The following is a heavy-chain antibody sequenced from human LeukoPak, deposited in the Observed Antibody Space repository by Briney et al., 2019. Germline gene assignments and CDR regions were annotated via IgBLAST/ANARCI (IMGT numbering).Heavy chain of an antibody. D-gene: IGHD3-3*01. V-gene: IGHV1-8*01. CDR2: MNPNSGNT. J-gene: IGHJ4*02. CDR1: GYTFTSYD. Sequence: ASVKVSCKASGYTFTSYDINWVRQATGQGLEWMGWMNPNSGNTGYAQKFQGRVTMTRNTSISTAYMELSSLRSEDTAVYYCARERITIFGVVKEPDYWGQGTLVTVSS. CDR3: ARERITIFGVVKEPDY.